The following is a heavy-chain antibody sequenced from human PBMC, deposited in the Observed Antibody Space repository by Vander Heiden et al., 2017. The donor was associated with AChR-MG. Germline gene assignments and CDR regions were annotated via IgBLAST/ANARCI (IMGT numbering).Heavy chain of an antibody. V-gene: IGHV4-34*01. CDR3: ARRSPGLGWFDP. Sequence: QVQLQQWGAGLLKPSETLSLTCAVYGGSFSGYYWSWIRQPPGKGLEWIGEINHSGSTNYNPSLKSRVTISVDTSKNQFSLKLSSVTAADTAVYYCARRSPGLGWFDPWGQGTLVTVSS. CDR1: GGSFSGYY. CDR2: INHSGST. D-gene: IGHD3-16*01. J-gene: IGHJ5*02.